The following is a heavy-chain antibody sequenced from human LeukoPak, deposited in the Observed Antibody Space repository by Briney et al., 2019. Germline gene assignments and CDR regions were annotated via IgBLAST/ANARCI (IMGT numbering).Heavy chain of an antibody. Sequence: GGSLRLSCAASGFTFTNYAMSWVRQTPGKGLEWVSATDDSRPETYHADSVKARFTVSRDNSRNTLYLQMNNLRSEDSAVYYCTKSPLMSCTGAFCWQFDSWGQGILVTVSS. CDR2: TDDSRPET. CDR1: GFTFTNYA. CDR3: TKSPLMSCTGAFCWQFDS. D-gene: IGHD2-8*02. V-gene: IGHV3-23*01. J-gene: IGHJ4*02.